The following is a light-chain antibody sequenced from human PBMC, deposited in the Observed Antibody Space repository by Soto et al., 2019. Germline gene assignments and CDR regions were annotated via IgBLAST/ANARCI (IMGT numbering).Light chain of an antibody. CDR1: QGISSY. J-gene: IGKJ1*01. CDR3: QQYYSYPGT. V-gene: IGKV1-8*01. Sequence: AIRMTQSPSSLSASTGDRVTITCRASQGISSYLAWYQQKPGKAPKLLIYAASTLQSGVPSRFGGSGSGTDFTLTISCLQSEDFATYYCQQYYSYPGTFGQGTKVDI. CDR2: AAS.